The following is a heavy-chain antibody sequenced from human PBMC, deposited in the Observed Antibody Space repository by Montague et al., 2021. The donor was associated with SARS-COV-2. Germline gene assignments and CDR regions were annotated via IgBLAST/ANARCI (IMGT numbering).Heavy chain of an antibody. Sequence: SETLSLTCTVSGGSISSSSYYWGWIRQPPGKGLEWIGSIYYSGSTYHNPSLKSRVTISVDTSKNQFSLKLSSVTAADTAVYYCARRSYDILTGYSIPNWFDSWGQGTLVTVSS. CDR2: IYYSGST. V-gene: IGHV4-39*01. J-gene: IGHJ5*01. CDR3: ARRSYDILTGYSIPNWFDS. CDR1: GGSISSSSYY. D-gene: IGHD3-9*01.